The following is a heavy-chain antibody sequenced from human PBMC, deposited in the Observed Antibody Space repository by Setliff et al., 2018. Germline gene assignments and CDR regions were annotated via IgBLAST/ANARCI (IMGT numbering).Heavy chain of an antibody. Sequence: KTSETLSLTCTVSGGSVTSHYWSWIRQPPGKGLEWIGFIFYSGDTNSNPSLKGRATLSIDASKRQFSLKLTSVTAADTAVYYCASRYCSSTNCWNWFDPWGQGTLVTVSS. CDR1: GGSVTSHY. J-gene: IGHJ5*02. CDR2: IFYSGDT. D-gene: IGHD2-2*01. CDR3: ASRYCSSTNCWNWFDP. V-gene: IGHV4-59*08.